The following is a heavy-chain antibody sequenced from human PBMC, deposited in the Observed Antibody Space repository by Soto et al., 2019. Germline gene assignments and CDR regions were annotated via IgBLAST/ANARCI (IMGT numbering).Heavy chain of an antibody. J-gene: IGHJ4*02. CDR1: GFTFSSYG. D-gene: IGHD2-2*02. V-gene: IGHV3-30*18. CDR2: ISYDGSNK. Sequence: GGSLRLSCAATGFTFSSYGMHWVRQAPGKGLEWVAVISYDGSNKYYADSVKGRFTISRDNSKNTLYLQMNSLRAEDTAVYYCAKTSEVVPAAIPDSFDYWGQGTLVTVSS. CDR3: AKTSEVVPAAIPDSFDY.